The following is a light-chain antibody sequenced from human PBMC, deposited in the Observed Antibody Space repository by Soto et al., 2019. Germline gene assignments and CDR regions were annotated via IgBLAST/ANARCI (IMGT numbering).Light chain of an antibody. J-gene: IGKJ1*01. Sequence: DIQMTQSPSTLSASVVDRVVITCRASQSISRWLAWYQQKPGRAPNLLIYDASVLYSGVPSRFSGSGSGTEFTLTISSLQPGDFATYYCQQYESYWTFGQGTKVDI. CDR1: QSISRW. V-gene: IGKV1-5*01. CDR3: QQYESYWT. CDR2: DAS.